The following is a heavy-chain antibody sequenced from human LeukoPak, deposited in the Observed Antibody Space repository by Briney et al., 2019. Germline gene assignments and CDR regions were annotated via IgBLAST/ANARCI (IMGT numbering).Heavy chain of an antibody. Sequence: VASVKVSCKASGYTFTSYDINWERQATGQGLEWMGWMNPNSGNTGYAQKFQGRVTITRNTSISTAYMELSSLRSEDTAVYYCARWRYSGSYYDYWGQGTLVTVSS. CDR2: MNPNSGNT. J-gene: IGHJ4*02. D-gene: IGHD1-26*01. V-gene: IGHV1-8*01. CDR1: GYTFTSYD. CDR3: ARWRYSGSYYDY.